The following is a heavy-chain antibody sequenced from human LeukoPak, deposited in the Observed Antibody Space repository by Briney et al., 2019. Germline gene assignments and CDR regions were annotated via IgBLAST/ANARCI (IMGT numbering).Heavy chain of an antibody. CDR1: GYTFTSYG. D-gene: IGHD3-9*01. J-gene: IGHJ4*02. V-gene: IGHV1-18*01. CDR3: AREFFRYFEARLDY. Sequence: ASVKVSCKASGYTFTSYGISWVGQAPGQGLEWMGWISAYNGNTNYAQKLQGRVTMTTDTSTSTAYMELRSLRSDDTAVYYCAREFFRYFEARLDYWGQGTLVTVSS. CDR2: ISAYNGNT.